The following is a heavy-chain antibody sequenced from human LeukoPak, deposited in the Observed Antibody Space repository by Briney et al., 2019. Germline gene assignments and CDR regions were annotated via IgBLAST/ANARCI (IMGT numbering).Heavy chain of an antibody. CDR2: VYATGST. Sequence: SQTLSLTCTVSGGSISTGREYWSWIRQPAGKGLEWIGRVYATGSTNYSPSLKSRATISLDPSKNQFSLKLSSVTAADTAVYYCARGHSGTYRGNWFDPWGQGTLVTVSS. J-gene: IGHJ5*02. D-gene: IGHD1-26*01. CDR1: GGSISTGREY. V-gene: IGHV4-61*02. CDR3: ARGHSGTYRGNWFDP.